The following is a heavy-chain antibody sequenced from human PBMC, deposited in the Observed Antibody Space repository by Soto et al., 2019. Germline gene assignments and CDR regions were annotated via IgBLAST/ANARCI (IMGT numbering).Heavy chain of an antibody. CDR2: VDPTDSYS. D-gene: IGHD3-10*01. V-gene: IGHV5-10-1*01. Sequence: GESLKISCKGSGYSFTNYWITWVRQIPGKGLEWLGRVDPTDSYSNYSPSFQGHVTISADKSISTAYLQWSSLKASDTAMYYCARDSYYNSGNSFTYYTYEMDVWGQGTTVTVSS. J-gene: IGHJ6*02. CDR3: ARDSYYNSGNSFTYYTYEMDV. CDR1: GYSFTNYW.